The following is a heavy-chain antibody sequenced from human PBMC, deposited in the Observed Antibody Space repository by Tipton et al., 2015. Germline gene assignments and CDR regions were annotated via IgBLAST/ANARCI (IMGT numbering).Heavy chain of an antibody. V-gene: IGHV4-39*01. J-gene: IGHJ4*02. CDR2: IFYRGNP. CDR3: ARHRSATSDFDL. CDR1: GGSISSGKYY. Sequence: TLSLTCTVSGGSISSGKYYWGWIRQPPGKGLEWIGSIFYRGNPYYNTSLHSRVIISVDTSKTQFSLELSSVTAADTAVYYCARHRSATSDFDLWGQGTLVTVSS.